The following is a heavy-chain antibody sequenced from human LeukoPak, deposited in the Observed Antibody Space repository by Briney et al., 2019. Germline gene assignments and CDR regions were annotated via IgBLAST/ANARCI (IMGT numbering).Heavy chain of an antibody. Sequence: ASVKVSCKASGYTFTDYYFHWVRQVPGQGPECLGWINPNTGGTNYPQKSQGRVTMTRDTAISTAYMELTSLRSDDTAVYYCARDLGATTGAPWYYFDNWGQGTLVTVPS. CDR1: GYTFTDYY. CDR2: INPNTGGT. V-gene: IGHV1-2*02. D-gene: IGHD1-26*01. CDR3: ARDLGATTGAPWYYFDN. J-gene: IGHJ4*01.